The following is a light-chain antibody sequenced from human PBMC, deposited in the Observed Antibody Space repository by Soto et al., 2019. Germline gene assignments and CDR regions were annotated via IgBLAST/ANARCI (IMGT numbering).Light chain of an antibody. V-gene: IGKV3-20*01. Sequence: EIVLTQSPGTLSLSPGERATLSCRASQSVSSSYLAWYQQKPGQAPRLLIYGASSRATGIPDRFSGSGSGTDFTLTNSRLEPEDFAVYYWQQYHSSPPLMFGQGTRLEIK. CDR3: QQYHSSPPLM. CDR2: GAS. CDR1: QSVSSSY. J-gene: IGKJ5*01.